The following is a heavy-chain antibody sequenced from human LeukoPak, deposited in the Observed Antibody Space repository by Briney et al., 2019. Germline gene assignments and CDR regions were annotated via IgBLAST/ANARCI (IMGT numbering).Heavy chain of an antibody. CDR3: AGAKAAYYYYYYMDV. D-gene: IGHD2-15*01. CDR1: GGSISSYY. CDR2: IYTSGST. J-gene: IGHJ6*03. V-gene: IGHV4-4*07. Sequence: SETLSLTCTVSGGSISSYYWSWIRQPAGKGLEWIGRIYTSGSTNYNPSLKSRVTMSVDTSKNQFSLRLSSVTAADTAVYYCAGAKAAYYYYYYMDVWGKGTTVTVSS.